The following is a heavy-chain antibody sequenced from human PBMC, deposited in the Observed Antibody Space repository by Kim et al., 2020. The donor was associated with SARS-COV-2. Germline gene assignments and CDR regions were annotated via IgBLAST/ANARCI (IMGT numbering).Heavy chain of an antibody. Sequence: SVKVSCKASGGTFSSYAISWVRQAPGQGLEWMGGIIPIFGTANYAQKFQGRVTITADESTSTAYMELSSLRSEDTAVYYCARDGCSSTSCHLGGYYGMDVWGRETTGTVS. CDR1: GGTFSSYA. V-gene: IGHV1-69*13. J-gene: IGHJ6*02. D-gene: IGHD2-2*01. CDR3: ARDGCSSTSCHLGGYYGMDV. CDR2: IIPIFGTA.